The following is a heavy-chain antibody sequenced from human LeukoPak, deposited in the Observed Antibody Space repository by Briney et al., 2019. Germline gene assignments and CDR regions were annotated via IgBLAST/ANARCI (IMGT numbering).Heavy chain of an antibody. V-gene: IGHV3-74*01. CDR2: INSDGSST. CDR3: AKGGGAVVDY. Sequence: GGSLRLSCAASGFTFSNYWMHWVRQAPGKGLVWASRINSDGSSTSYADSVKGRFTISRDNAKNTLYLQMNSLGAEDTAVYYCAKGGGAVVDYWGQGTLLTVSS. CDR1: GFTFSNYW. J-gene: IGHJ4*02. D-gene: IGHD2-21*01.